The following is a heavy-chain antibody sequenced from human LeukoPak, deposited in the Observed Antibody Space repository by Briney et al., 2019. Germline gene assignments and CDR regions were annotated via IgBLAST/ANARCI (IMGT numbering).Heavy chain of an antibody. Sequence: GGSLRLSCAASGFTFSSYSMNWVRQAPGKGLEWVSYISSSSSTIYYADSVKGRFTISRDNAKNSLYLQMNSLRAEDTAVYYCARGQYDSSGYIIGYWGQGTLVTVSS. CDR1: GFTFSSYS. CDR2: ISSSSSTI. D-gene: IGHD3-22*01. J-gene: IGHJ4*02. V-gene: IGHV3-48*04. CDR3: ARGQYDSSGYIIGY.